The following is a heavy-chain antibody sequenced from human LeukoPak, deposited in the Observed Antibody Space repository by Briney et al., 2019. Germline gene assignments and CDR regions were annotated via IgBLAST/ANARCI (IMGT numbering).Heavy chain of an antibody. V-gene: IGHV3-30*18. CDR1: GFTFSSYG. CDR2: ISYDGSNK. CDR3: AKESYYYDSSGYYYVKYFQH. D-gene: IGHD3-22*01. Sequence: GGSLRPSCAASGFTFSSYGMHWVRQAPGKGLEWVAVISYDGSNKYYADSVKGRFTIPRDNSKNTLYLQMNSLRAEDTAVYYCAKESYYYDSSGYYYVKYFQHWGQGTLVTVSS. J-gene: IGHJ1*01.